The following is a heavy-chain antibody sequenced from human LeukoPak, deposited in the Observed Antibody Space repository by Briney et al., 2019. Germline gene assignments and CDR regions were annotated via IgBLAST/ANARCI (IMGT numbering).Heavy chain of an antibody. CDR3: AREGHGGLGADDWYFDL. V-gene: IGHV3-13*04. CDR1: GSTFSTYD. CDR2: IGTGGDT. Sequence: PGGSLRLSCAASGSTFSTYDMHWVRQATGKGLEWVSAIGTGGDTYYADSGKGRFTISRENAKNSLYLQMNSLRDGDTAVYYCAREGHGGLGADDWYFDLWGRGTLVTVSS. J-gene: IGHJ2*01. D-gene: IGHD3-10*01.